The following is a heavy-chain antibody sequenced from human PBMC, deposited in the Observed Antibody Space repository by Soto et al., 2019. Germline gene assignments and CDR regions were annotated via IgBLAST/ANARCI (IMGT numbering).Heavy chain of an antibody. CDR3: AKIRSIAAAFSDY. J-gene: IGHJ4*02. Sequence: GGSLRLSCAASGLTFSGSAMSWVRQAPGKGLEWVSSISVTGASTYYADSVQGRFTVSRDNSKDTFFLEMNSLRAEDTAVYFCAKIRSIAAAFSDYWGQGTLVTVYS. CDR1: GLTFSGSA. V-gene: IGHV3-23*01. CDR2: ISVTGAST. D-gene: IGHD6-13*01.